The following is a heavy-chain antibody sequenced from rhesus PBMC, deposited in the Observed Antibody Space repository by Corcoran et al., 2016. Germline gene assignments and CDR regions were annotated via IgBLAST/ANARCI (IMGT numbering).Heavy chain of an antibody. J-gene: IGHJ4*01. CDR3: ARVDTAGTGWDY. Sequence: QLQLQESGPGLVKPSETLSVTCAVSGGSISSSYWSWIRQAPWKGLEWIGYIYGSGSSTNYNPALKSRVTLSVDTSKNQLSLMLSSVTAADTAVYYCARVDTAGTGWDYGGQGVLVTVSS. D-gene: IGHD5-24*01. CDR2: IYGSGSST. CDR1: GGSISSSY. V-gene: IGHV4-169*01.